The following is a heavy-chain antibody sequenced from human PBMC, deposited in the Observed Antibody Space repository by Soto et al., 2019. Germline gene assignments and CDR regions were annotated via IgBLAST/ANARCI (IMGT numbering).Heavy chain of an antibody. J-gene: IGHJ6*02. D-gene: IGHD5-18*01. V-gene: IGHV5-51*01. Sequence: AESLTISCKGSGYNFATDWIGWVRQMPGKGLEWMGIIYPADSDTRYSPSSLGQVTISADKSISTAYLQWSSLKASDTAMYFCYTYLYSYSFTYSRGMDVRGQGITVNVS. CDR2: IYPADSDT. CDR1: GYNFATDW. CDR3: YTYLYSYSFTYSRGMDV.